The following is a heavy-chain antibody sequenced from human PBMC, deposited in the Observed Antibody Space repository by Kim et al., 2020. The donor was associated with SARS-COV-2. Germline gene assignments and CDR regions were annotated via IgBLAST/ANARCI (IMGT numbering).Heavy chain of an antibody. J-gene: IGHJ1*01. CDR3: ASTFEYSSSSPYFQH. CDR1: GGTFSSYA. V-gene: IGHV1-69*13. D-gene: IGHD6-6*01. CDR2: IIPIFGTA. Sequence: SVKVSCKASGGTFSSYAISWVRQAPGQGLEWMGGIIPIFGTANYAQKFQGRVTITADESTSTAYMELSSLRSEDTAVYYCASTFEYSSSSPYFQHWGQGTLVTVSS.